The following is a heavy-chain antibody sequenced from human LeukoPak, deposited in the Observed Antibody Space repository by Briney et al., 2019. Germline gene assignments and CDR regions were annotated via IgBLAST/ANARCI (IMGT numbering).Heavy chain of an antibody. CDR3: ARCSSWDDAFDI. CDR2: IYYSGST. D-gene: IGHD6-13*01. V-gene: IGHV4-61*08. Sequence: PSETLSLTCTVSGGSINNGGYYWSWIRQHPGKGLEWIGYIYYSGSTNYNPSLKSRVTISVDTSKNQFSLKLSSVTAADTAVYYCARCSSWDDAFDIWGQGTMVTVSS. CDR1: GGSINNGGYY. J-gene: IGHJ3*02.